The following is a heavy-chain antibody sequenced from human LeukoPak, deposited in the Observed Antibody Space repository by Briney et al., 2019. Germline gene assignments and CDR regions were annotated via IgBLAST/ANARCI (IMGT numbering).Heavy chain of an antibody. V-gene: IGHV3-69-1*02. CDR2: ISSGSTI. Sequence: GGSLRLSCAASGFTFRNYWMSWVRQAPGKGLEGVSYISSGSTIYDADSVKGRFTISRDNAKNSLYLQMNSLRAEDTAVYYCARESIAVAGAPFDYWGQGTLVTVSS. J-gene: IGHJ4*02. CDR1: GFTFRNYW. D-gene: IGHD6-19*01. CDR3: ARESIAVAGAPFDY.